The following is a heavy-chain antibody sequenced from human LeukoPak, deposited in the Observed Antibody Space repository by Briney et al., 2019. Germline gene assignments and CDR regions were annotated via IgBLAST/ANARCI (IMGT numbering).Heavy chain of an antibody. CDR2: IYSGGST. V-gene: IGHV3-66*01. CDR1: GFTVSSNY. CDR3: ARDYGSSWYYFDY. D-gene: IGHD6-13*01. J-gene: IGHJ4*02. Sequence: SGGSLRLSCAASGFTVSSNYMSWVRQAPGKGLEWVSVIYSGGSTYYADSVKGRFTISRDNAKNSLYLQMNSLRAEDTAVYYCARDYGSSWYYFDYWGQGILVTVSS.